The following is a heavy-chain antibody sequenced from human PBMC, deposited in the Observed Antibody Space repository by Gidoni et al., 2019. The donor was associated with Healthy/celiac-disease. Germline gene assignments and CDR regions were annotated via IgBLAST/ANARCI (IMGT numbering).Heavy chain of an antibody. Sequence: STHYNPSLKSRVTISVDTSKNQFSLKLSSVTAADTAVYYCARDTSVVAGYFDLWGRGTLVTVSS. J-gene: IGHJ2*01. V-gene: IGHV4-31*02. CDR3: ARDTSVVAGYFDL. CDR2: ST. D-gene: IGHD2-15*01.